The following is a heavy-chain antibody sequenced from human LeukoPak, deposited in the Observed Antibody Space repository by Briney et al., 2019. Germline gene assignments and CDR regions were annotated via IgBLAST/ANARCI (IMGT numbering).Heavy chain of an antibody. J-gene: IGHJ6*03. V-gene: IGHV4-59*08. Sequence: KPSETLSLTCTVSGGSISSYYWSWIRQPPGKGLEWIGYIYYSGSTNYNPSLKSRVTISVDTSKNQFSLKLSSVTAADTAVYYCARAKKRSGRSRNFYLDVWGKGTTVTVSS. D-gene: IGHD1-26*01. CDR1: GGSISSYY. CDR2: IYYSGST. CDR3: ARAKKRSGRSRNFYLDV.